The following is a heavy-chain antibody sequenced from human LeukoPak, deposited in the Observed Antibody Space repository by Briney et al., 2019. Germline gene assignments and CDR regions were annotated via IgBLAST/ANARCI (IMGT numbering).Heavy chain of an antibody. CDR3: ARERRAQDYFDY. Sequence: SETLSLTCAVYGGSFSGYYWSWIRQPPGKGLEWIGEINHSGSTNYNPSLKSRVTMSVDTSKNQFSLKLSSVTAADTAVYYCARERRAQDYFDYWGQGTLVTVSS. J-gene: IGHJ4*02. CDR2: INHSGST. CDR1: GGSFSGYY. V-gene: IGHV4-34*01.